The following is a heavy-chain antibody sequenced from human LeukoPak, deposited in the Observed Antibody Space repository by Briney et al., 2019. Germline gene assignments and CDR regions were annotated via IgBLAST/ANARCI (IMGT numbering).Heavy chain of an antibody. CDR3: ARDGMGYGGNSGLDY. J-gene: IGHJ4*02. CDR2: IGTAGDR. CDR1: GFTFSSYD. D-gene: IGHD4-23*01. Sequence: GGSLRLSCAASGFTFSSYDMHWVRQAPGKGLEWVSTIGTAGDRYYAGSLQGRFTISRENAKNCLYLQMNSLRAGDTAVYYCARDGMGYGGNSGLDYWGQGTLVTVSS. V-gene: IGHV3-13*04.